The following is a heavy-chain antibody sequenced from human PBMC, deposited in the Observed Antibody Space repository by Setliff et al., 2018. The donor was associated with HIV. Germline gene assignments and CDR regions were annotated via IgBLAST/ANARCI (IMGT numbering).Heavy chain of an antibody. V-gene: IGHV1-3*01. Sequence: GASVKVSCKASGYTFSRYAMHWVRQAPGQRLEWMGWINAGNGNTKYSQKFQGRVSIARDTSASTAYMELSSLGPEDTAIYYCARAWAMQQLVPGYWGQGTLVTVSS. CDR1: GYTFSRYA. CDR2: INAGNGNT. D-gene: IGHD6-6*01. J-gene: IGHJ4*02. CDR3: ARAWAMQQLVPGY.